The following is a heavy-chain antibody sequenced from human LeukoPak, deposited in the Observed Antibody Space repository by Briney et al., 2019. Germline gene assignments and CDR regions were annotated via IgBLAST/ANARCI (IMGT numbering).Heavy chain of an antibody. CDR1: GFTFSSYA. V-gene: IGHV3-23*01. D-gene: IGHD6-19*01. Sequence: PGGSLRLSCAASGFTFSSYAMSWVRQAPGKGLEWVSAIGGSGGSTYYADSVKGRFTISRDNSKNTLYLQMNSLRAEDTAVYYCAKELSSGWYKAHPFDYWGQGTLVTVSS. CDR3: AKELSSGWYKAHPFDY. CDR2: IGGSGGST. J-gene: IGHJ4*02.